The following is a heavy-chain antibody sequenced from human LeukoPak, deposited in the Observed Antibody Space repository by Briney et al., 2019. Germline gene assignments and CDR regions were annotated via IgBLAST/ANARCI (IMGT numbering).Heavy chain of an antibody. D-gene: IGHD3-9*01. CDR1: GGSISTYY. J-gene: IGHJ4*02. V-gene: IGHV4-4*07. CDR2: IYPSGSI. CDR3: ARDRTILGYFGNFDY. Sequence: SETLSLTCTVSGGSISTYYWSWIRQPAGKGLEWIGRIYPSGSIKYNPSLKSRVTMSVDTSKNQISLKLSSVTAADTAVYYCARDRTILGYFGNFDYWGQGTLVTVSS.